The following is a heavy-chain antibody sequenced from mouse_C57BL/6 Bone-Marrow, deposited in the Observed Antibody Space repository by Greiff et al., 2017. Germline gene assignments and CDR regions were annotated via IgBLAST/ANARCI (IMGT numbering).Heavy chain of an antibody. CDR1: GFNIKDDY. J-gene: IGHJ2*01. CDR3: TPITTVVATDY. D-gene: IGHD1-1*01. Sequence: EVQLQQSGAELVRPGASVKLSCTASGFNIKDDYMHWVKQRPEQGLEWIGWFDPENGDTEYASKFQGKATIPADTSSNTAYLQLSSLTSEDTAVYDCTPITTVVATDYWGQGTTLTVSS. V-gene: IGHV14-4*01. CDR2: FDPENGDT.